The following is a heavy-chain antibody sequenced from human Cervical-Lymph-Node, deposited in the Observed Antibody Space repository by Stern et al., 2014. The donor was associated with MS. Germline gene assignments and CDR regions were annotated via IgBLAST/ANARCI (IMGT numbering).Heavy chain of an antibody. J-gene: IGHJ4*02. Sequence: VQLVQSGGNMVQPGRSLRLSCTASGFTFSHYGMHWVRQAPGEGLELVALIWYDGSNTYYADSVKGRFTISRDNSKNTLYLQMNSLRAEDTAMYYCETDGGDYHNFLRLAYWGQGTLVTVSS. CDR2: IWYDGSNT. V-gene: IGHV3-33*01. D-gene: IGHD3-16*01. CDR3: ETDGGDYHNFLRLAY. CDR1: GFTFSHYG.